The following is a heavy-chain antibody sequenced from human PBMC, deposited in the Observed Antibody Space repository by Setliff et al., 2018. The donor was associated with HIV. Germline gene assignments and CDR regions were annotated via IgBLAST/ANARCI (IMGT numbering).Heavy chain of an antibody. J-gene: IGHJ4*02. CDR3: ARERAPHEPVFDS. Sequence: GASVKVSCKASGGIFSNYAFNWVRQAPGQGLDWMGDIVPTFGKPNYAEKFRGRVTLTANKSTGTVYMELRNLRSDDTAIYYCARERAPHEPVFDSWGQGTLVTVSS. CDR1: GGIFSNYA. CDR2: IVPTFGKP. D-gene: IGHD4-4*01. V-gene: IGHV1-69*06.